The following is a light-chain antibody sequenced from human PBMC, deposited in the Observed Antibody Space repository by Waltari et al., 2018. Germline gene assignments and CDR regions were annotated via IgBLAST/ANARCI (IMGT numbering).Light chain of an antibody. J-gene: IGKJ4*01. CDR1: QSVSSY. V-gene: IGKV3-11*01. CDR3: QQRSNWPPVLT. Sequence: EIVLTQSPATLSLSPGERATLSSRASQSVSSYVAWYQQKPGQAPRLLIYDASNRATGIPARFSGSGSGIDFTLTISSLEPEDFAVYYCQQRSNWPPVLTFGGGTKVEIK. CDR2: DAS.